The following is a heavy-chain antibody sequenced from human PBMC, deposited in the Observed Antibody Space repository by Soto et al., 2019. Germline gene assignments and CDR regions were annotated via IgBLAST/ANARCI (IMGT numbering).Heavy chain of an antibody. V-gene: IGHV1-24*01. CDR1: GYTLTELS. CDR2: FDPEDGET. CDR3: ATGLRLNWFDP. D-gene: IGHD3-16*01. Sequence: ASVKVSCKVSGYTLTELSMHWVRQAPGKGLEWMGGFDPEDGETIYAQKLQGRVTTTEDTSTDTAYMELSSLRSEDTAVYYCATGLRLNWFDPWDQGTLVTVSS. J-gene: IGHJ5*02.